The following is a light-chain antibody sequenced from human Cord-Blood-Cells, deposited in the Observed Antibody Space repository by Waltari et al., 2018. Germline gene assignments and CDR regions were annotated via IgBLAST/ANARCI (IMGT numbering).Light chain of an antibody. V-gene: IGKV1-39*01. Sequence: DIQMTQSPSSLSASVGDRVTITCRASQSISSYLNWYQQKPGKAPKLLIYAASSLQSGVPSRFSVSGSGTDFTLTSSSLQPEDFATYYCQQSYSTPFTFGPGTKVDIK. CDR2: AAS. CDR3: QQSYSTPFT. CDR1: QSISSY. J-gene: IGKJ3*01.